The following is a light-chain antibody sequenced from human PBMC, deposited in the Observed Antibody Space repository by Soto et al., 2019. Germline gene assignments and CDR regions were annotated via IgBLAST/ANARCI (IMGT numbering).Light chain of an antibody. CDR1: QSISSW. CDR3: QQYNSYLWT. J-gene: IGKJ1*01. Sequence: DIQMTQSPSTLSAPVGDRVTITCRASQSISSWSAWYQQKPGKDPKLLIYDASSLESGVPSRFSGSGSGTEFTLTISSVQPDDFATYYCQQYNSYLWTFGQGTKLEIK. CDR2: DAS. V-gene: IGKV1-5*01.